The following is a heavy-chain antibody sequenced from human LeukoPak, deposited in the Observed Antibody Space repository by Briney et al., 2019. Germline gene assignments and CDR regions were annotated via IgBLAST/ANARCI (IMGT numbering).Heavy chain of an antibody. Sequence: PSETLSLTCTVSGGSISSSSYYWGWIRQPPGKGLEWIGSIYYSGSTYYNPSLKSRVTISVDTSKNQFSLKLSSVTAADTAVYYCARGGRDIVVVVAALDAFDIWGQGTMVTVSS. CDR1: GGSISSSSYY. CDR2: IYYSGST. J-gene: IGHJ3*02. V-gene: IGHV4-39*01. D-gene: IGHD2-15*01. CDR3: ARGGRDIVVVVAALDAFDI.